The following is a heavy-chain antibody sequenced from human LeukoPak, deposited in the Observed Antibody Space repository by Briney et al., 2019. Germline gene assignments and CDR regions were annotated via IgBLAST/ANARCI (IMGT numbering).Heavy chain of an antibody. CDR2: ISSSSSYI. V-gene: IGHV3-21*01. CDR3: ARAPAYYYDSSGLN. CDR1: GFPFSSYS. D-gene: IGHD3-22*01. J-gene: IGHJ4*02. Sequence: GGSLRLSRAPSGFPFSSYSMNWVSPAPGKGRERVSSISSSSSYIYYADSVKGRFTISRDNAKNSLYLQMNSLRAEDTAVYYCARAPAYYYDSSGLNWGQGTLVTVSS.